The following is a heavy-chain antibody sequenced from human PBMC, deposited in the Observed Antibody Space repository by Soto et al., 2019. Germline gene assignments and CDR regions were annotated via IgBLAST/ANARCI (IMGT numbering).Heavy chain of an antibody. Sequence: QVQLVQSGAEVKKPGSSVKVSCKASGGTFSSYNISWVRQAPGQGLEWMGRIIPILGIANYAQKFQGRVTITADKSTSTAYMELRSLRSEDTAVDYCVRLPTSYYYYMDVWGKGTTVTLSS. D-gene: IGHD2-15*01. CDR2: IIPILGIA. V-gene: IGHV1-69*02. CDR1: GGTFSSYN. CDR3: VRLPTSYYYYMDV. J-gene: IGHJ6*03.